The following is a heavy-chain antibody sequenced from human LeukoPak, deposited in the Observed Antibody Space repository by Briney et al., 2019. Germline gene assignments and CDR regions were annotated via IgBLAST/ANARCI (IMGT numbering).Heavy chain of an antibody. D-gene: IGHD4-17*01. Sequence: GGSLRLSCVASGFTFGNHRMSWVRQAPGKGLEWVADIKQDGGETYYADFVRGRFTISRDNGKNSLYLQMNSLRVEDTAVYYCARGSTVTTLDAFDIWGQGTMVTVSS. J-gene: IGHJ3*02. CDR2: IKQDGGET. V-gene: IGHV3-7*01. CDR3: ARGSTVTTLDAFDI. CDR1: GFTFGNHR.